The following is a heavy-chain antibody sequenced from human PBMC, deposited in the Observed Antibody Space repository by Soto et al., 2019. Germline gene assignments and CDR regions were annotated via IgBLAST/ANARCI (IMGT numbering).Heavy chain of an antibody. J-gene: IGHJ4*02. D-gene: IGHD3-16*01. Sequence: ASVKVSCKASGYTFTSYAMHWVRQAPGQRLEWMGWINPGYGNAKYSQKFQGRVTITADESTSTAYMELSSLRSEDTAVYYCASKAFKFGYFDSWGQGTLVTVSS. CDR3: ASKAFKFGYFDS. CDR2: INPGYGNA. CDR1: GYTFTSYA. V-gene: IGHV1-3*01.